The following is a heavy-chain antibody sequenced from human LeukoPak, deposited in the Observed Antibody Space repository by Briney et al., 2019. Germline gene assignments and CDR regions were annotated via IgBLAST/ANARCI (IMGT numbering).Heavy chain of an antibody. CDR2: IYYSGST. CDR3: ARGPRWGSYYYYMDV. J-gene: IGHJ6*03. V-gene: IGHV4-59*01. CDR1: GGSISSYY. Sequence: SETLSLTCTVSGGSISSYYWSWIRQPPGKGLEWIGYIYYSGSTNYNPSLKSRVTISVDTSRNQISLKLSSVTAADTAVYYCARGPRWGSYYYYMDVWGKGTTVTVSS. D-gene: IGHD3-16*01.